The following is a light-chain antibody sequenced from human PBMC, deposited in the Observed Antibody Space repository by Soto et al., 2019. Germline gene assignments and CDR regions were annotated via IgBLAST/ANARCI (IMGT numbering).Light chain of an antibody. CDR3: QQYAYSPKT. J-gene: IGKJ1*01. Sequence: EVVLTQSPGTLSLSPGERATLSCRASQSVGNNYLAWYQQKPGQAPRLVMYEVSTRATGIPDRFSGSGSGTDFTLTISGLEPEDFALYYFQQYAYSPKTFGQGTKVEI. V-gene: IGKV3-20*01. CDR2: EVS. CDR1: QSVGNNY.